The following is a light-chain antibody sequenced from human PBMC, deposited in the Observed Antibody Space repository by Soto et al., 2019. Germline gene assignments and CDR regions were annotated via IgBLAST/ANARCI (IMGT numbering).Light chain of an antibody. V-gene: IGKV1-5*01. Sequence: DIQMTQSPSTLSASVGDRVSITCRASQSVGSWLAWYQQKPGKAPKFLIYDASSLERGVPSRFSGSGSGTELTLTITSLQPDDLATYYCQQYNSYSRTFGQGTKVDIK. CDR2: DAS. J-gene: IGKJ1*01. CDR1: QSVGSW. CDR3: QQYNSYSRT.